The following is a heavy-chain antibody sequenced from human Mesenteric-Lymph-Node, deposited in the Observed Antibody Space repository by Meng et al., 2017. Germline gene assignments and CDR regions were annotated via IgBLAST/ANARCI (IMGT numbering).Heavy chain of an antibody. Sequence: SETLSLTCTVSGGSISSGSYYWTWIRQPPGKGLEWVAYIYSSGSTNYSPSLNSRVTISLDTSKNQFSLNLSSVTAADTAVYYCARAGRRAWPQFIAAAGTGIDYWGQGTLVTVSS. CDR2: IYSSGST. CDR3: ARAGRRAWPQFIAAAGTGIDY. V-gene: IGHV4-61*01. J-gene: IGHJ4*02. D-gene: IGHD6-13*01. CDR1: GGSISSGSYY.